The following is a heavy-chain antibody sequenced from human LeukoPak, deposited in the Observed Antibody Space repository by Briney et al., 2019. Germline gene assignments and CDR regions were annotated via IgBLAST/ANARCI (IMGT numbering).Heavy chain of an antibody. V-gene: IGHV4-59*11. Sequence: SETLSLTCTVSGGSISSHYWSWIRQPPGKGLEWIGYIYYSGSTNYNPSLKSRVTISVDTSKNQFSLKLSSVTAADTAVYYCARDYFADPAVPGNYYMDVWGKGTTVTVSS. CDR3: ARDYFADPAVPGNYYMDV. CDR1: GGSISSHY. CDR2: IYYSGST. D-gene: IGHD3-9*01. J-gene: IGHJ6*03.